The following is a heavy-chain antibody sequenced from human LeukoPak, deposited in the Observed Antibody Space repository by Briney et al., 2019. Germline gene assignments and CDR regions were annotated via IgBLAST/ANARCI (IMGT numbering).Heavy chain of an antibody. CDR1: GFRFSDFT. J-gene: IGHJ5*02. D-gene: IGHD3-16*01. Sequence: GGSLRLSCAASGFRFSDFTMTWVRQAPGRGPEWVSAIGGRGGSTYYADSLGGRFTISRDNSKDMVYLQMNSLKVEDTATYYCGKEGGAWGQGTKVTVSS. CDR2: IGGRGGST. V-gene: IGHV3-23*01. CDR3: GKEGGA.